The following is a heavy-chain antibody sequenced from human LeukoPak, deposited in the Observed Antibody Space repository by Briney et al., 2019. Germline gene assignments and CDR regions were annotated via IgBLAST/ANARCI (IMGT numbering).Heavy chain of an antibody. CDR3: ARGYSSSWYLRYYYMDV. D-gene: IGHD6-13*01. V-gene: IGHV4-4*02. CDR1: GGSISSSNW. CDR2: IYHSGST. Sequence: PSGTLSLTCAVSGGSISSSNWWSWVRQPPGKGLEWIGEIYHSGSTNYNLSLKSRVTISVDTSKNQFSLKLSSVTAAGTAVYYCARGYSSSWYLRYYYMDVWGKGTTVTVSS. J-gene: IGHJ6*03.